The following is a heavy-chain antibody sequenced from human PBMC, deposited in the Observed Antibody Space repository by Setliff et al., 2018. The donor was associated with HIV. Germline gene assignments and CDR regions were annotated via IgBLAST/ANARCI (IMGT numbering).Heavy chain of an antibody. J-gene: IGHJ6*02. Sequence: ASVKVSCKASGDTFTTYALHWVRQAPGQRLEWMGWINAGNGDTKSSQKFQGRVTITRDTSASTAYMELSSLRSEDTGVYYCARDSGDDYSDYYYYGMDVWGQGTTVTVSS. CDR3: ARDSGDDYSDYYYYGMDV. V-gene: IGHV1-3*01. D-gene: IGHD4-4*01. CDR2: INAGNGDT. CDR1: GDTFTTYA.